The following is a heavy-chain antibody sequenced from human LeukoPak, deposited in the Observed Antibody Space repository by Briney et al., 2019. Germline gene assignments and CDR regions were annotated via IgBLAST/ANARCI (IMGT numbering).Heavy chain of an antibody. CDR2: IFCTGST. D-gene: IGHD2-21*01. J-gene: IGHJ5*02. CDR1: GDSISSSNYY. Sequence: SETLSLTCTVSGDSISSSNYYWGWIRQAPGKGLEWNGCIFCTGSTYYNPSLKSRVTISVDTSKNQFSLKLSSVTAADTAVYYCARDPPRYDGVVVNWFDPWGQGTLVTVSS. V-gene: IGHV4-39*07. CDR3: ARDPPRYDGVVVNWFDP.